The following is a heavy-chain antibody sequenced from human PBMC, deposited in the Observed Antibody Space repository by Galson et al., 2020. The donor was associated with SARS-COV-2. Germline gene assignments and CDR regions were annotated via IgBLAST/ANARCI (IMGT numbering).Heavy chain of an antibody. J-gene: IGHJ6*02. Sequence: GGSLRLSCAASGFTFSSYAMHWVRQAPGKGLEWVALISYDGNNTYYADSVKGRFTISRDNSKNTLYLQMNSLRAEDTAVYYCARAVSGSYYDGRDVWGQGTMVTVSS. V-gene: IGHV3-30*04. D-gene: IGHD1-26*01. CDR1: GFTFSSYA. CDR3: ARAVSGSYYDGRDV. CDR2: ISYDGNNT.